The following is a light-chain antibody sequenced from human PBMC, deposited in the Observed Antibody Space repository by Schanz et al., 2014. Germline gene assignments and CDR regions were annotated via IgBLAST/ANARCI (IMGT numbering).Light chain of an antibody. CDR2: GAS. CDR3: QQYGTSSMYS. V-gene: IGKV3D-15*01. J-gene: IGKJ2*03. CDR1: QSVNSN. Sequence: IVMTQSPATLSVSPGERASLSCRASQSVNSNLAWYQQKPGQAPRLLIYGASTRATGIPARFSGSGSGTDFTLTISSLEPEDFAVYYCQQYGTSSMYSFGQGTKVEIK.